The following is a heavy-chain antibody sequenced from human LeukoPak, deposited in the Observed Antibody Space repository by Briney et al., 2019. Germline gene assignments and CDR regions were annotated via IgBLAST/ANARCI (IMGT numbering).Heavy chain of an antibody. Sequence: PGGSLRLSCAASGFTFSSYAMHWVRQAPGKGLEWVAVISDDGSNKYYADSVKGRFTISRDNFKNTLYLQMNSLRGEDTAVYYCARVDDLDAFDMWGQGTMVTVSS. CDR1: GFTFSSYA. D-gene: IGHD2-2*03. CDR3: ARVDDLDAFDM. CDR2: ISDDGSNK. V-gene: IGHV3-30*04. J-gene: IGHJ3*02.